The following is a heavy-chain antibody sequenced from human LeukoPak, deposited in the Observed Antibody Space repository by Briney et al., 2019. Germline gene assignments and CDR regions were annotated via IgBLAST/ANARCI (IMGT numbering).Heavy chain of an antibody. V-gene: IGHV3-64D*09. CDR1: GFTFSNYA. J-gene: IGHJ6*02. Sequence: GGSLRLSCSASGFTFSNYAMNWVRQAPGKGLEYVSAISSNGGSTFYADSVKGRFSISRDNSKNTLYLQMSSLRVEDTAIYYCVNLPDYRSYGMDVWGQGTTVTVSS. CDR3: VNLPDYRSYGMDV. CDR2: ISSNGGST. D-gene: IGHD3-16*01.